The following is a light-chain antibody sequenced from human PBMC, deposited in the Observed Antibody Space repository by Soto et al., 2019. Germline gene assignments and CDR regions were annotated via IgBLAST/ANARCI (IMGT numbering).Light chain of an antibody. J-gene: IGLJ3*02. CDR1: SSDVGGYNY. CDR2: DVS. V-gene: IGLV2-11*01. Sequence: QSALTQPRSVSGSPGQSVTISCTGTSSDVGGYNYVSWYQQHPGKAPKLMIYDVSKRPSGVPDRFSGSKSGNTASLTISGLQAEDEADYYCGTWDNSLSAWVFGGGTKLTVL. CDR3: GTWDNSLSAWV.